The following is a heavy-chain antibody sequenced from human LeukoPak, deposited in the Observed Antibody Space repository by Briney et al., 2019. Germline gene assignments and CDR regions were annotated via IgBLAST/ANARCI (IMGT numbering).Heavy chain of an antibody. CDR3: ARDSCSGGSCYSVDY. Sequence: GGSLRLSCAASGFTFSSYSMNWVRQAPGKGLEWVSYISSSSSTIYYADSVKGRFTISRDNAKNSLYLQMNSLRAEDTAVYYCARDSCSGGSCYSVDYWGQGTLVTVSS. CDR1: GFTFSSYS. V-gene: IGHV3-48*01. D-gene: IGHD2-15*01. J-gene: IGHJ4*02. CDR2: ISSSSSTI.